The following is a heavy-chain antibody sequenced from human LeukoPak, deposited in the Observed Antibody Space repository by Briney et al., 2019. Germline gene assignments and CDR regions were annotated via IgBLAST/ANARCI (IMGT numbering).Heavy chain of an antibody. CDR3: AKDGMVRGVIHY. Sequence: GGSLRLSCAASGFTFSSYGMHWVRQAPGKGLEWVAVISYDGSNKYYADSVKGRFTISRDNSKNTLYLQMNSLGAEDTAVYYCAKDGMVRGVIHYWGQGTLVTVSS. J-gene: IGHJ4*02. CDR2: ISYDGSNK. V-gene: IGHV3-30*18. D-gene: IGHD3-10*01. CDR1: GFTFSSYG.